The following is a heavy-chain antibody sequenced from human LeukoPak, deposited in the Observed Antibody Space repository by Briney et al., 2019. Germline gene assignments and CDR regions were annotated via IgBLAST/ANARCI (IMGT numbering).Heavy chain of an antibody. Sequence: ASVKVSCKASGYTFTSYAMHWVRQAPGQGLEWMGWINAGNGNTKYSQKFQGRVTITRDTSASTAYMELSSLRSEDTAVYYCARGNVVVVAATAAHNWFDPWGQGTLVTVSS. CDR3: ARGNVVVVAATAAHNWFDP. CDR2: INAGNGNT. J-gene: IGHJ5*02. V-gene: IGHV1-3*01. D-gene: IGHD2-15*01. CDR1: GYTFTSYA.